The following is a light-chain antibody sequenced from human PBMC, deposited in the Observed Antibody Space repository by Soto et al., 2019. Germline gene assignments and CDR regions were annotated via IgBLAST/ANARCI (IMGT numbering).Light chain of an antibody. CDR3: QQYGSSVT. V-gene: IGKV3-20*01. CDR2: GAS. J-gene: IGKJ1*01. CDR1: QSISSW. Sequence: QSPPTLSPSGGYCVTLTRRSSQSISSWLAWYQQKPGKAPRLLIYGASNRATGISDRFSGSGSGTDFTLTISILEPEDFAVYYCQQYGSSVTFGQGTKVDIK.